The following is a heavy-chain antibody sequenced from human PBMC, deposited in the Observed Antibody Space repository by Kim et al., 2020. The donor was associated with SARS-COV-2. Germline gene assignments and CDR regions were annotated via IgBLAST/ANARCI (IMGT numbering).Heavy chain of an antibody. D-gene: IGHD3-22*01. Sequence: GGSLRLSCVASGFTFSDYCMNWVRQAPGKGPEWVATIKQDGSDKYYVDSVKGRFTISRDNAKNSLYLQMNSLKAEDTALYYCARARGADKSAYRPSDYWGQGTLVTVSS. CDR2: IKQDGSDK. CDR1: GFTFSDYC. CDR3: ARARGADKSAYRPSDY. V-gene: IGHV3-7*01. J-gene: IGHJ4*02.